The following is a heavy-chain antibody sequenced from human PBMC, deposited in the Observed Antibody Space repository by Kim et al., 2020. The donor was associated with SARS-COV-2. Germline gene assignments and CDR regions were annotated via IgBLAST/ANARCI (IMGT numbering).Heavy chain of an antibody. Sequence: SQTLSLTCAISGDSVSSDSAAWNWIRQSPSRGLEWLGRTYHRSKWYYDYASSLKSRITINADTSKNQFSLEMNSMTPEDTAVYYCARGWGLGPWGQGTLVTVSS. D-gene: IGHD3-16*01. V-gene: IGHV6-1*01. CDR1: GDSVSSDSAA. J-gene: IGHJ5*02. CDR2: TYHRSKWYY. CDR3: ARGWGLGP.